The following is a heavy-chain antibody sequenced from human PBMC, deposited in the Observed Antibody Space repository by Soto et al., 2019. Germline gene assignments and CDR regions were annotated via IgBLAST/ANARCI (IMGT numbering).Heavy chain of an antibody. CDR2: ISSSGSTI. J-gene: IGHJ4*02. Sequence: PGGSLRLSCAASGGTFSDYYMSWIRQTPGKGLEWVSYISSSGSTIYYADSVKGRFTISRDNAKNSLYLQMISPRAEDTGVYYCASTYYDFWSGYYIGSHRQRVNDYWGQGTLVTVSS. D-gene: IGHD3-3*01. CDR1: GGTFSDYY. V-gene: IGHV3-11*01. CDR3: ASTYYDFWSGYYIGSHRQRVNDY.